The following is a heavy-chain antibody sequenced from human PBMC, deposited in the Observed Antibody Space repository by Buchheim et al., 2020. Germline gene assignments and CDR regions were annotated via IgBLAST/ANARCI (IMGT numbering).Heavy chain of an antibody. CDR2: IDPSDSYV. J-gene: IGHJ4*02. V-gene: IGHV5-10-1*01. D-gene: IGHD1-26*01. Sequence: EVQLVQSEAEVKKPGESLRISCTASGYNFTTYWISWVRQMPGEGLEWMGRIDPSDSYVNYSPSFQGHVTISADKSLSTAYLQWSSLQASDTAIYYCARRVGYGFNSFDYWGQGTL. CDR3: ARRVGYGFNSFDY. CDR1: GYNFTTYW.